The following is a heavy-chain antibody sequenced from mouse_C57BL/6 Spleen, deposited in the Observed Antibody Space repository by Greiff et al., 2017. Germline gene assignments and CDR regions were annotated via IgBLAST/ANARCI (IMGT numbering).Heavy chain of an antibody. Sequence: VQLQQSGPELVKPGASVKLSCKASGYTFTSYDINWVKQRPGQGLEWIGWIYPRDGSTKYNEKFKGKATLTVDTSSSTAYMELHSLTSEDSAVYFCARSTMVTRGWFAYWGQGTLVTVSA. J-gene: IGHJ3*01. V-gene: IGHV1-85*01. CDR2: IYPRDGST. CDR3: ARSTMVTRGWFAY. CDR1: GYTFTSYD. D-gene: IGHD2-2*01.